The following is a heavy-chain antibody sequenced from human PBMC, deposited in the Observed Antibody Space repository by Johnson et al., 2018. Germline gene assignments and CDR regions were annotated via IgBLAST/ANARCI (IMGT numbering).Heavy chain of an antibody. Sequence: QVQLQESGPGLVKPSQTXSLTCTVSGGSISSGSSYWSWIRQPAGKGLEWIGRIYTSGSTNYNPSLKSRVTISIDTSKNQFSRKLSCVTAADTAVYYWAREDANFYYMDVWGKGTTVTVSS. J-gene: IGHJ6*03. CDR1: GGSISSGSSY. CDR2: IYTSGST. CDR3: AREDANFYYMDV. V-gene: IGHV4-61*02.